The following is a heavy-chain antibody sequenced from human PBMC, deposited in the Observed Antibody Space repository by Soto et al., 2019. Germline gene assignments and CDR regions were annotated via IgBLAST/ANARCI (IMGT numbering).Heavy chain of an antibody. CDR1: GDSVSSSRYF. Sequence: PSETLSLTCSVSGDSVSSSRYFWSWVRQPPGKPLEWIGYIQYTGSTVYNPSLQSRVTFSMGTSRNQFSLILRSVTAADTAKYYCARSACGGRDCSVFDYWGQGTLVTVSS. CDR3: ARSACGGRDCSVFDY. V-gene: IGHV4-61*01. J-gene: IGHJ4*02. D-gene: IGHD2-21*01. CDR2: IQYTGST.